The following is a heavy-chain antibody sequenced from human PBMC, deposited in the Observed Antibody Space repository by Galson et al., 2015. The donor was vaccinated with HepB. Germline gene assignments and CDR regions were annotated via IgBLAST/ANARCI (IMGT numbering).Heavy chain of an antibody. CDR1: GGSFSDYY. Sequence: LSLTCAVYGGSFSDYYWTWIRQPPGKGLEWLGEINHSGTTHYSPSLKSRLTISADTSKNQFSLKLRSVTAAETSVYYCARASGVVGSGTRHHRHYYMDVWGKGTTVTVSS. CDR3: ARASGVVGSGTRHHRHYYMDV. V-gene: IGHV4-34*01. CDR2: INHSGTT. D-gene: IGHD2-15*01. J-gene: IGHJ6*03.